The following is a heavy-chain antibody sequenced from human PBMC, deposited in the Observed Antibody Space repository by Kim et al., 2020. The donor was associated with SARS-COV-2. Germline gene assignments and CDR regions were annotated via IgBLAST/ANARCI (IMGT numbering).Heavy chain of an antibody. Sequence: PSRQRRVTISVDTSKNQFSLKLSSVTAADTAVYYCARGIYGDYGPYYFDYWGQGTLVTVSS. J-gene: IGHJ4*02. V-gene: IGHV4-34*01. CDR3: ARGIYGDYGPYYFDY. D-gene: IGHD4-17*01.